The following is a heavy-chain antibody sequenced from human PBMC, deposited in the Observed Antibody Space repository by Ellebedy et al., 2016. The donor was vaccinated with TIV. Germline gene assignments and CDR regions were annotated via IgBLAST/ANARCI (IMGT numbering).Heavy chain of an antibody. Sequence: GGSLRLSCAASGFTFSSYGIHWVRQAPGKGLEWVSQISYDGSNKYYADSVKGRFTISRDNSKNTLYLQMNSLRVEDTAVYYCARDDSGYGYFDYWGQGTPVTVSS. D-gene: IGHD3-22*01. CDR1: GFTFSSYG. CDR2: ISYDGSNK. J-gene: IGHJ4*02. V-gene: IGHV3-33*05. CDR3: ARDDSGYGYFDY.